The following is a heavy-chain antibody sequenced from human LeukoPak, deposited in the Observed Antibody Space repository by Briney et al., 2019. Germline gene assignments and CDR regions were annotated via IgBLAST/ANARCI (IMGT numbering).Heavy chain of an antibody. V-gene: IGHV1-2*06. CDR2: INPNTGGT. D-gene: IGHD2-8*01. J-gene: IGHJ3*02. CDR1: GYTFTNYY. CDR3: ATNIQENAFDI. Sequence: ASVKVSCKASGYTFTNYYIHWVRQAPGHGLEWMGRINPNTGGTNYVQKFQGRVTMTRDTSISTAYMELSRLRSDDTAIYFCATNIQENAFDIWGQGTMVTVSS.